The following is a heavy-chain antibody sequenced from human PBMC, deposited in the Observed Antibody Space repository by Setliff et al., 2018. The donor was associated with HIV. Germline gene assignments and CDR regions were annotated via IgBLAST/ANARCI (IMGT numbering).Heavy chain of an antibody. J-gene: IGHJ4*02. CDR3: ARQVSIPGVAITPVDY. Sequence: ASETLSLTCTVSGGSISSGTYYWSWIRQPAGKGLEWMGYVFYTGFAAYNPSLKSRLTISVDTSKSQFSLRLTSVTAADTAIYYCARQVSIPGVAITPVDYWGQGALVTVSS. V-gene: IGHV4-61*10. CDR2: VFYTGFA. D-gene: IGHD5-12*01. CDR1: GGSISSGTYY.